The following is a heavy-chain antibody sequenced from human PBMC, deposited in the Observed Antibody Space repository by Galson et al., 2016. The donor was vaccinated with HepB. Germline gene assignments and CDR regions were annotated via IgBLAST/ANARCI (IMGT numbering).Heavy chain of an antibody. Sequence: SLRLSCAASGFTFSTSNMNWVRQAPGKGLEFVSFVDTNGDPAYYASSVRGRFTISRDDSKNTLFLQMASLRPEDTAVYYCSRDLRDWGQGTLVTVSS. CDR2: VDTNGDPA. CDR1: GFTFSTSN. CDR3: SRDLRD. V-gene: IGHV3-64*01. J-gene: IGHJ4*02.